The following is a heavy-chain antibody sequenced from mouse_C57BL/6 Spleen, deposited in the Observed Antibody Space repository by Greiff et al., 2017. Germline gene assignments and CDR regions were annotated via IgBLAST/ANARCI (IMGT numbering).Heavy chain of an antibody. J-gene: IGHJ1*03. CDR3: ARFYYDYDGDWYFDV. D-gene: IGHD2-4*01. Sequence: LVESGPELVKPGASVKISCKASGYAFSSSWMNWVKQRPGKGLEWIGRVYPGDGDTTYNGTFKGTATLTADNSSSTAYMQLISLTSEESAVYVCARFYYDYDGDWYFDVWGTGTTVTVSS. V-gene: IGHV1-82*01. CDR1: GYAFSSSW. CDR2: VYPGDGDT.